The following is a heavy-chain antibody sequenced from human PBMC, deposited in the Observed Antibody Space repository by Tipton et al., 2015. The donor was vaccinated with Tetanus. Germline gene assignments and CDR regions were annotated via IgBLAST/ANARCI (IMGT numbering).Heavy chain of an antibody. D-gene: IGHD3-22*01. CDR2: IYSGGST. CDR3: ARDRYDSSGYYPSSFDY. V-gene: IGHV3-53*01. J-gene: IGHJ4*02. Sequence: GSLRLSCAASGFTVSSNYMSWVRQAPGKGLEWVSVIYSGGSTYYADSVKGRFTISRDNSRNTLYLQMNSLRAEDTAVYYCARDRYDSSGYYPSSFDYWGQGTLVTVSS. CDR1: GFTVSSNY.